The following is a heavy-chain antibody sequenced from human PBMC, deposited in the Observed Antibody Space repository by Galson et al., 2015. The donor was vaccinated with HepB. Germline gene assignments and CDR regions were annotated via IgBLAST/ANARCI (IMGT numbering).Heavy chain of an antibody. CDR1: GYTFGGYF. V-gene: IGHV1-2*06. Sequence: GYTFGGYFTHWVRQAPGQGLEWMGRINPHNGGAIYAQKFQGRVTMTSDTSASTAYMELSRLRFDDTAIYYCARGLAAAGSWLDPWGQGTLVTVSS. J-gene: IGHJ5*02. D-gene: IGHD6-13*01. CDR3: ARGLAAAGSWLDP. CDR2: INPHNGGA.